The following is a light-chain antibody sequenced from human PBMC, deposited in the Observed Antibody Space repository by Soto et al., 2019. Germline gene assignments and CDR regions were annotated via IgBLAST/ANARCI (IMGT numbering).Light chain of an antibody. CDR2: DVS. J-gene: IGLJ3*02. CDR3: NSYTTSSALV. V-gene: IGLV2-14*01. Sequence: QSALTQPASVSGSPGQSITISCTGTSSDVGGYNYVSWYQKHPGKAPKLMIYDVSKRPSGISNRFSGSKSGNTASLAISGLQAEDEADYYCNSYTTSSALVFGGGTKLTVL. CDR1: SSDVGGYNY.